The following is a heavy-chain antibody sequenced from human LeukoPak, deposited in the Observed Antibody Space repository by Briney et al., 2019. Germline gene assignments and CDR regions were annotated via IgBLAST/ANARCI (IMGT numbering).Heavy chain of an antibody. J-gene: IGHJ6*03. Sequence: PSACLSLTRTLAADPIGSYYSGSVRHPPRRRRGCGGYIYYSGCINYNPSLKSRVTISVDTSKHQFSLKLSSVTAADTAVYYCARGHGGRYSSYYYYYVDVWGKGTTVSVSS. D-gene: IGHD1-26*01. CDR1: ADPIGSYY. V-gene: IGHV4-59*01. CDR3: ARGHGGRYSSYYYYYVDV. CDR2: IYYSGCI.